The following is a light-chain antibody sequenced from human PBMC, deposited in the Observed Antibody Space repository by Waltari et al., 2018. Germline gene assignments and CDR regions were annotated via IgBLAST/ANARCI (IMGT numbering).Light chain of an antibody. CDR2: GGS. CDR1: SSDVGSYHL. J-gene: IGLJ1*01. V-gene: IGLV2-23*01. CDR3: CSYAGSSFRV. Sequence: QSALTQSASVSGSPGQSITISCTGTSSDVGSYHLVSWYQQHPGKAPKLLIYGGSKRASGVSNRFSGSKSGHTASLTISGLQAEDEADYYCCSYAGSSFRVFGTGTKVTVL.